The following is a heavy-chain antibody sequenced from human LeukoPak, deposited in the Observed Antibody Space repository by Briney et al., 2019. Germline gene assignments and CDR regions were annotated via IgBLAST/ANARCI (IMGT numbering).Heavy chain of an antibody. CDR2: INPSGGST. V-gene: IGHV1-46*01. Sequence: ASVKVSCKASGYTFTRYYLHWVRQAPGQGLEWMGMINPSGGSTSYAQKFQGRVTMTRDMSISTAYMELSRLRSDDTAVYYCARASPRVGSWDYYYMDVWGKGITVTISS. CDR1: GYTFTRYY. CDR3: ARASPRVGSWDYYYMDV. J-gene: IGHJ6*03. D-gene: IGHD1-26*01.